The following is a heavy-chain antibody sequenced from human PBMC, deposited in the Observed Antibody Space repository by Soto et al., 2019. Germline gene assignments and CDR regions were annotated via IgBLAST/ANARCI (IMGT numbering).Heavy chain of an antibody. Sequence: ASVKVSCKTSGYTFTSYGVSWVRQAPGQGLEWVGWISGYNGNTNYAQKLQGRVTMTTDTSTATAYMELRGLRSDDTAIYYCARGYFDYRGQGTPVTVSS. CDR3: ARGYFDY. CDR2: ISGYNGNT. CDR1: GYTFTSYG. J-gene: IGHJ4*02. V-gene: IGHV1-18*04.